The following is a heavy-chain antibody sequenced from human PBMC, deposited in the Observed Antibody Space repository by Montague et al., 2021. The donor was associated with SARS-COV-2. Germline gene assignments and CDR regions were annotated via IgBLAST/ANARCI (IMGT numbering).Heavy chain of an antibody. D-gene: IGHD3-22*01. CDR2: IHYSGGST. V-gene: IGHV3-74*01. J-gene: IGHJ4*02. CDR3: ARAYDTVLDPFDY. CDR1: GFTLSTYS. Sequence: SLRLSCAASGFTLSTYSMYWVRQAPGKGLVWISRIHYSGGSTNYADSVKGRFTISRDTAKNTLYLQMNSLRAEDTAVYYCARAYDTVLDPFDYWGQGTLVTVSS.